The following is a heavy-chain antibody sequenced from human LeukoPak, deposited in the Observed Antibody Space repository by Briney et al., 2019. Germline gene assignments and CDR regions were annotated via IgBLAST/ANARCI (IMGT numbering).Heavy chain of an antibody. J-gene: IGHJ6*03. CDR3: VRNGGYCSSTSCYYYYYYYMDV. CDR1: GFTVSSNY. Sequence: PGGSLRLSCAASGFTVSSNYMSWVRQAPGKGLEWVSVIYSGVSTYYADSVKGRFTISRDNSKNTLYLQMNSLRAEDTAVYYCVRNGGYCSSTSCYYYYYYYMDVWGKGTTVTVSS. CDR2: IYSGVST. D-gene: IGHD2-2*01. V-gene: IGHV3-66*02.